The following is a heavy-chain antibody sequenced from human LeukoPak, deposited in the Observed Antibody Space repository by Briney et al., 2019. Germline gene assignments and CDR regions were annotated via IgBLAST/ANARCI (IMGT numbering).Heavy chain of an antibody. CDR2: INHSGST. D-gene: IGHD2-15*01. CDR1: GGSFSGYY. J-gene: IGHJ4*02. CDR3: ARTNIVVVVAATEAYFDY. V-gene: IGHV4-34*01. Sequence: PSETLSLTCAVYGGSFSGYYWSWIRQPPGKGLEWIGEINHSGSTNYNPSLKSRVTISVDTSKNQFSLKLSSVTAADTAVYYCARTNIVVVVAATEAYFDYWGQGTLVTVSS.